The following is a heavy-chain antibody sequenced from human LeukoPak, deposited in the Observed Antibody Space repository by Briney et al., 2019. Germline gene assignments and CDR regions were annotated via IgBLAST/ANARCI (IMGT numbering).Heavy chain of an antibody. V-gene: IGHV1-8*01. CDR1: GYTFSNFD. CDR2: INPNSDNT. J-gene: IGHJ4*02. Sequence: GASVNVSCKASGYTFSNFDINWLRQATGQGLEWMGWINPNSDNTGYAQKFQGRVTMTRDTSTNTAYMELNSLTSEDTAVYYCAVRGRNYIYDFWGQGTLVTVS. CDR3: AVRGRNYIYDF. D-gene: IGHD3-3*01.